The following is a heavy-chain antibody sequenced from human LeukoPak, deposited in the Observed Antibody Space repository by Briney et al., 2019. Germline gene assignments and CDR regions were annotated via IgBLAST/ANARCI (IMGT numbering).Heavy chain of an antibody. Sequence: SETLSLTCTVSGGSISSSSYYWGWIRQPPGKGLEWIGSIYYSGSTYYNPSLKSRVTISVDTSKNQFSLKLSSVTAANTVGSECVNVFCCTWFDHWGRGTLVTVSS. V-gene: IGHV4-39*01. D-gene: IGHD3-9*01. CDR1: GGSISSSSYY. CDR2: IYYSGST. CDR3: VNVFCCTWFDH. J-gene: IGHJ5*02.